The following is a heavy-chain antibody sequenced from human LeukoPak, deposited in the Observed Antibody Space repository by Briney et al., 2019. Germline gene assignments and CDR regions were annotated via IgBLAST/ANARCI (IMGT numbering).Heavy chain of an antibody. Sequence: GRSRRLSCAASGFTFSSYGMHWVRQAPGKGLEWVAVISYDGSNKYYADSVKGRFTISRDNSNNTLYLQMNSLRAEDTAVYYCAKKEVAYDYWGQGTLVTVSS. CDR3: AKKEVAYDY. V-gene: IGHV3-30*18. J-gene: IGHJ4*02. CDR2: ISYDGSNK. D-gene: IGHD5-12*01. CDR1: GFTFSSYG.